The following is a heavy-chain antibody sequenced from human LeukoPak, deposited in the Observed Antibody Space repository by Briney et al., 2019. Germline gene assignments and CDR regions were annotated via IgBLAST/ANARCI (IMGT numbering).Heavy chain of an antibody. D-gene: IGHD2-2*01. CDR1: GYTFTSYY. CDR3: ARDQGGRRGYCSSTSCSFDY. CDR2: INPSGGST. Sequence: GASVKVSCKASGYTFTSYYMHWVRQAPGQGLEWMGIINPSGGSTSYAQKFQGRVTMTRDTSTSTVYMELSSLRSEDTAVYYCARDQGGRRGYCSSTSCSFDYWGQGTLVTVSS. V-gene: IGHV1-46*01. J-gene: IGHJ4*02.